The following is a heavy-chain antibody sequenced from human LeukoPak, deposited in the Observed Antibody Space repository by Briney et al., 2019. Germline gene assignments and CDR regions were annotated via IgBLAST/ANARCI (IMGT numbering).Heavy chain of an antibody. CDR3: ARSPPRSSWYEWWFDP. J-gene: IGHJ5*02. CDR1: GYTFTSYG. D-gene: IGHD6-13*01. CDR2: ISAYNGNT. Sequence: ASVKVSCKASGYTFTSYGISWVRQAPGQGLEWMGWISAYNGNTNYAQKLQGRVTMTTDTSTSTAYMELRSLRSDDTAVYYCARSPPRSSWYEWWFDPWGQGTLVTVSS. V-gene: IGHV1-18*01.